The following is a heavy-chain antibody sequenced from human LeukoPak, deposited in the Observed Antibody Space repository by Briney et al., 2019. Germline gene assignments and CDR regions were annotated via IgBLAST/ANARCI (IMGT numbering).Heavy chain of an antibody. D-gene: IGHD2-15*01. V-gene: IGHV3-48*01. CDR2: ITSSSSTI. Sequence: TGGSLRLSCAASGFTFSSYSMNWVRQAPGKGLEWVSYITSSSSTIYYADSVKGRFTISRDNSKNTLYLQMNSLRAEDTAVYYCAKEVCSGGSCYSGYWGQGTLVTVSS. CDR1: GFTFSSYS. J-gene: IGHJ4*02. CDR3: AKEVCSGGSCYSGY.